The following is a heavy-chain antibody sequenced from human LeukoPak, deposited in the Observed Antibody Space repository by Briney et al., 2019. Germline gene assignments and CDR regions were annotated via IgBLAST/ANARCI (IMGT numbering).Heavy chain of an antibody. CDR3: ARVTEGSGSYYLDAFDI. CDR2: IYPGDSDT. J-gene: IGHJ3*02. V-gene: IGHV5-51*01. CDR1: GYSFTSYW. Sequence: GESLKISCKGSGYSFTSYWIGWVRQMPGKGLEWMGIIYPGDSDTRRSPSFQGQVNISVDKSLNTAYLQWSSLKASDTAMYYCARVTEGSGSYYLDAFDIWGQGTMVTVSS. D-gene: IGHD3-10*01.